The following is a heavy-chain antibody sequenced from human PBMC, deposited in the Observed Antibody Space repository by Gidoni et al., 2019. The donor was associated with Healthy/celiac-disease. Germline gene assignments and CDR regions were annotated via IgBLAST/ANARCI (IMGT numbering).Heavy chain of an antibody. V-gene: IGHV3-30-3*01. Sequence: QVQLVESGGGVVQPGRSLRLSCAASGFTFSSYAMHWVRPAPGKGLEWVAVILYAGSNKYYADSVKGRFTISRDNSKNTLYLQMNSLRAEDTAVYYCAREAQATEFDPWGQGTLVTVSS. CDR2: ILYAGSNK. CDR3: AREAQATEFDP. J-gene: IGHJ5*02. CDR1: GFTFSSYA. D-gene: IGHD1-1*01.